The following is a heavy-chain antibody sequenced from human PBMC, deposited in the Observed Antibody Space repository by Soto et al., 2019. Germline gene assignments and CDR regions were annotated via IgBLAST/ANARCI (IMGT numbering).Heavy chain of an antibody. Sequence: PSQTLSLTCAISGDSVFSSTAAWNWIRQSPSRGLEWLGRTYYRSKWYNDYAVYVKSRITINPDTSKHQYSRQLNSVTPEDAAVYYCARDRSGSGWSNAFDIWGHGTMVTVSS. J-gene: IGHJ3*02. V-gene: IGHV6-1*01. CDR1: GDSVFSSTAA. CDR2: TYYRSKWYN. D-gene: IGHD6-19*01. CDR3: ARDRSGSGWSNAFDI.